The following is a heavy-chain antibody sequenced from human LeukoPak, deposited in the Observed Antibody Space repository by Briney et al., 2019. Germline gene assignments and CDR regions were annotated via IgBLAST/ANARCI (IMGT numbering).Heavy chain of an antibody. J-gene: IGHJ4*02. V-gene: IGHV4-4*07. CDR1: GGSISSYY. Sequence: PSETLSLTCTVSGGSISSYYGSWIRQPAGKGLXXXXRIYTSGSTNYNPSLKSRVTMSVDTSKNQFSLKLSSVTAADTAVYYCARVGPATLKPYYFDYWGQGTLVTVSS. CDR2: IYTSGST. D-gene: IGHD3/OR15-3a*01. CDR3: ARVGPATLKPYYFDY.